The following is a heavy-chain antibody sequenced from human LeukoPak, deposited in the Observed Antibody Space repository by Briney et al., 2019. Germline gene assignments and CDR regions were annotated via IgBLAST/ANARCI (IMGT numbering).Heavy chain of an antibody. Sequence: SETLSLTCTVSGGSISSYYWSWIRQPAGKGLEWIGRIYTSGSTNYNPSLKSRVTMSVDTSKNQFSLTLSSVTAADTAVYYCARDDIAAAGTPFDYWGQGTLVTVSS. J-gene: IGHJ4*02. CDR1: GGSISSYY. CDR3: ARDDIAAAGTPFDY. V-gene: IGHV4-4*07. CDR2: IYTSGST. D-gene: IGHD6-13*01.